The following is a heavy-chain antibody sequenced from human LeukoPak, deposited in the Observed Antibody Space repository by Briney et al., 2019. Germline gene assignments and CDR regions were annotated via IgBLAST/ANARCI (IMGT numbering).Heavy chain of an antibody. CDR2: IKQDGSEK. CDR3: ARGSAYCSSTSCVGDAFDI. Sequence: GGSLRLSCAASGFTFSRNWMSWVRQAPGKGLEWVANIKQDGSEKNYVDSVKGRFTISRDNAKNSLYLQMNSLRAEDTAVYYCARGSAYCSSTSCVGDAFDIWGQGTMVTVSS. J-gene: IGHJ3*02. CDR1: GFTFSRNW. V-gene: IGHV3-7*03. D-gene: IGHD2-2*01.